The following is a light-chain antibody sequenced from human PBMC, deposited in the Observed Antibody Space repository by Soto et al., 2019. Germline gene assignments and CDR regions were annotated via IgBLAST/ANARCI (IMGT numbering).Light chain of an antibody. CDR1: QSVSSSY. J-gene: IGKJ4*01. Sequence: EIVLTQSPGTLSLSPGERAILSCRDSQSVSSSYLAWYQQKPGQAPRLLIYGASSRATGIPDRFSGSGSGTDFTLTISRLEPEDFAVYYCQQYGSSPLLTFGGGTKVEIK. V-gene: IGKV3-20*01. CDR2: GAS. CDR3: QQYGSSPLLT.